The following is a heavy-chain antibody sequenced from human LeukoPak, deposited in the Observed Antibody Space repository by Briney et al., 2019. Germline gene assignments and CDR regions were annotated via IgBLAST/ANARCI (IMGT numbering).Heavy chain of an antibody. CDR2: ISSSGSTI. V-gene: IGHV3-48*03. D-gene: IGHD3-10*01. CDR3: ASESNYYGSGSYDH. Sequence: PGGSLRLSCAASGFTFSSYEMNWARQAPGKGLEWVSYISSSGSTIYYADSVKGRFTISRDNAKNSLYLQMNSLRAEDTAVYYCASESNYYGSGSYDHWGQGTLVTVSS. J-gene: IGHJ4*02. CDR1: GFTFSSYE.